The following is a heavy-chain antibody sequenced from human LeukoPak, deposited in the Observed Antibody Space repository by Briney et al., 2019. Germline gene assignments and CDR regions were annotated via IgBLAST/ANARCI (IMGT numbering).Heavy chain of an antibody. V-gene: IGHV4-34*01. CDR1: GGSFCGYY. D-gene: IGHD4-23*01. CDR3: ARVTTVVTY. J-gene: IGHJ4*02. CDR2: INHSGST. Sequence: PSETLSLTPAVYGGSFCGYYWSWIRQPPGQGLEWIGEINHSGSTNYNPSLKSRVTISVHTSKNQFSLKLSSVTAADTAVYYCARVTTVVTYWGQGTLVTVSS.